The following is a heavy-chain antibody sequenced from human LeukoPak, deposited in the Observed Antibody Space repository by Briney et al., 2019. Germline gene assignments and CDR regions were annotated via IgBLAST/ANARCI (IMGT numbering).Heavy chain of an antibody. V-gene: IGHV3-11*01. CDR1: GGSISTSSYY. CDR2: ISSSGSTI. D-gene: IGHD4-11*01. CDR3: ARDLYGNLDY. Sequence: LSLTCTVSGGSISTSSYYMSWIRQAPGKGLEWVSYISSSGSTIYYADSVKGRFTISRDNAKNSLYLQMNSLRAEDTAVYYCARDLYGNLDYWGQGTLVTVSS. J-gene: IGHJ4*02.